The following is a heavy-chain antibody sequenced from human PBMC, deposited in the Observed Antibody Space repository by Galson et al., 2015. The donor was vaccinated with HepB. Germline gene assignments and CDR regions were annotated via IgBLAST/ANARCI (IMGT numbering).Heavy chain of an antibody. CDR3: ARDRNTMVRGDIDY. D-gene: IGHD3-10*01. CDR1: GYTFTSYG. V-gene: IGHV1-18*01. J-gene: IGHJ4*02. Sequence: SVKVSCKASGYTFTSYGISWVRQAPGQGLEWMGWISAYNGNTNYAQKLQGRVTMTTDTSTSTAYMELRSLRSDDTAVYYCARDRNTMVRGDIDYWGQGTLVTVSS. CDR2: ISAYNGNT.